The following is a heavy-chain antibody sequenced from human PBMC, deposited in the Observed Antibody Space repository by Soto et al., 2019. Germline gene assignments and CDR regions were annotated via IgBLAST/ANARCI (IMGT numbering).Heavy chain of an antibody. CDR3: AKDRNYGVIDY. CDR2: ISYDGSNK. D-gene: IGHD4-17*01. Sequence: QVQLVESGGGVVQPGRSLRLSCAASGFTFSSYGMHWVRQAPGKGLEWVAVISYDGSNKYYADSVKGRFTISRDNSKNTLYLQMNSLRAEDTAVYYCAKDRNYGVIDYWGQGTLATVSS. J-gene: IGHJ4*02. CDR1: GFTFSSYG. V-gene: IGHV3-30*18.